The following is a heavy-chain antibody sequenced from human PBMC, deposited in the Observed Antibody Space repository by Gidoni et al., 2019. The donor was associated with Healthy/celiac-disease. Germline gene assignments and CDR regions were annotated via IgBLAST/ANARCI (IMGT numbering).Heavy chain of an antibody. J-gene: IGHJ4*02. CDR2: IYYSGST. CDR3: ARDQGAYDSSGYHPLDY. Sequence: QLQLQESGPGLVKPSETLSLTCTVSGGSISSSSYYWGWIRQPPGKGLEWIGSIYYSGSTYYNPSLKSRVTISVDTSKNQFSLKLSSVTAADTGVYYCARDQGAYDSSGYHPLDYWGQGTLVTVSS. V-gene: IGHV4-39*07. D-gene: IGHD3-22*01. CDR1: GGSISSSSYY.